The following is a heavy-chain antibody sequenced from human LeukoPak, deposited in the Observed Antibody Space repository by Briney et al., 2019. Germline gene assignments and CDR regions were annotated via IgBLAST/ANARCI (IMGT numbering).Heavy chain of an antibody. D-gene: IGHD3-9*01. CDR3: ARDQSRGQVLRYCDWLLSRGAFDI. V-gene: IGHV3-21*01. J-gene: IGHJ3*02. CDR1: GFTFSSYS. CDR2: ISSSSSYI. Sequence: GGSLRLSCVASGFTFSSYSMNWVRHAPGKGLEWVSSISSSSSYINYADSVKGRFTMSTDNGTNSPYLQMNRLRSKDTAVYYCARDQSRGQVLRYCDWLLSRGAFDIWAKETMVTVSS.